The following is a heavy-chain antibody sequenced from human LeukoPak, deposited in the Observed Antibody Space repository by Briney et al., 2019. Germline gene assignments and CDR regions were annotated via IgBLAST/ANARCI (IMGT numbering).Heavy chain of an antibody. Sequence: PSETLSLTCTVSGSSFTSNNYYWGWIRQPPGKGLEWIGSIYYSGSTYYNPSLKSRVTISIDTSKNQFSLKLSSVTAADTGVYYCARTQFGLTGTFYPWSQGSLVTVSS. V-gene: IGHV4-39*01. CDR2: IYYSGST. J-gene: IGHJ5*02. CDR1: GSSFTSNNYY. D-gene: IGHD2-8*02. CDR3: ARTQFGLTGTFYP.